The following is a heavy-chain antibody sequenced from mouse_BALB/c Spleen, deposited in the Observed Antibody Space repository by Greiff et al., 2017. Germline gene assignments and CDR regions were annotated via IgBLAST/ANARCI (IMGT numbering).Heavy chain of an antibody. CDR3: ARGPFTTAGAWFAY. CDR1: GFTFSSYA. D-gene: IGHD1-2*01. J-gene: IGHJ3*01. V-gene: IGHV5-6-5*01. CDR2: ISSGGST. Sequence: EVQVVESGGGLVKPGGSLKLSCAASGFTFSSYAMSWVRQTPEKRLEWVASISSGGSTYYPDSVKGRFTISRDNARNILYLQMSSLRSEDTAMYYCARGPFTTAGAWFAYWGQGTLVTVSA.